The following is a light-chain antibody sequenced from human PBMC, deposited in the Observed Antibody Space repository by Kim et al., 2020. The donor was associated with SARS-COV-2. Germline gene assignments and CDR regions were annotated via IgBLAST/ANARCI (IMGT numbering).Light chain of an antibody. CDR2: EGT. CDR3: CSYAPTTSLVI. V-gene: IGLV2-23*01. J-gene: IGLJ2*01. Sequence: QSITISCTGTSSDIGTYSLVSWYQQHPGTAPKLIIYEGTKRPSGISTRFSGSKSVSTASLTISGLQAEDEADYYCCSYAPTTSLVIFGGGTQLTVL. CDR1: SSDIGTYSL.